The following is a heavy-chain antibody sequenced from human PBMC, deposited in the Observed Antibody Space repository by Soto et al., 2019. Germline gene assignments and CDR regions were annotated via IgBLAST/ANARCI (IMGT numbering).Heavy chain of an antibody. CDR1: GGSISSSSYY. CDR3: ATSPSGVNYYYGMDV. Sequence: SETLSLTCTASGGSISSSSYYWGWIRQPPGKGLEWIGSIYYSGSTYYNPSLKSRVTISVDTSKNQFSLKLSSVTAADTAVYYCATSPSGVNYYYGMDVWGQGTTVTVSS. V-gene: IGHV4-39*01. D-gene: IGHD6-6*01. J-gene: IGHJ6*02. CDR2: IYYSGST.